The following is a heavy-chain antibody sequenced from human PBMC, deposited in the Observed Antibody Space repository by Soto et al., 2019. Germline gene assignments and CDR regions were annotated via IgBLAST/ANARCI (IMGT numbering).Heavy chain of an antibody. J-gene: IGHJ4*02. CDR2: ISWNSGSI. D-gene: IGHD1-26*01. CDR3: AILDY. Sequence: GGSLRLSCAASGFTFDDYAMHWVRQAPGKGLEWVSGISWNSGSIGYADSVKGRFTISRDNAKNSLYLQMNSLRAGDTALYYCAILDYWGQGTLVTVSS. CDR1: GFTFDDYA. V-gene: IGHV3-9*01.